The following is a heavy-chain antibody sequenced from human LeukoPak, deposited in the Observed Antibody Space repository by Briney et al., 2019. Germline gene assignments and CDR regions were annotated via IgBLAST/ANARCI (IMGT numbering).Heavy chain of an antibody. CDR3: AKVNVLRFLEWLSPYFDY. J-gene: IGHJ4*02. V-gene: IGHV3-23*01. D-gene: IGHD3-3*01. CDR2: ISGSGGST. CDR1: GFTFSSYS. Sequence: GGSLRLSCAASGFTFSSYSMNWVRQAPGKGLEWVSAISGSGGSTYYADSVKGRFTISRDNSKNTLYLQMNSLRAEDTAVYYCAKVNVLRFLEWLSPYFDYWGQGTLVTVSS.